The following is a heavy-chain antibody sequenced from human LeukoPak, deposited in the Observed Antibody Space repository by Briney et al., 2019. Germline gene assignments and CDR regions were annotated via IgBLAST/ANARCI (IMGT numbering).Heavy chain of an antibody. J-gene: IGHJ4*02. CDR2: ISAYNGST. D-gene: IGHD2-15*01. V-gene: IGHV1-18*01. CDR3: ARDRYCSGGSCYSGRAY. Sequence: ASVKVSCKASGYTFTSYGISWVRQAPGQGLEWMGWISAYNGSTNYAQKLQGRVTMTTDTSTSTAYMELRSLRSDDTGVYCCARDRYCSGGSCYSGRAYWGQGTLVTVSS. CDR1: GYTFTSYG.